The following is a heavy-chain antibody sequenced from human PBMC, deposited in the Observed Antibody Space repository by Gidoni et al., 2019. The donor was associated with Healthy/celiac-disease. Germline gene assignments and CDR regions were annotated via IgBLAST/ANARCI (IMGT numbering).Heavy chain of an antibody. V-gene: IGHV3-23*01. CDR2: ISGSGGST. J-gene: IGHJ4*02. CDR1: GFTFSSYA. CDR3: AKISGTSGIFDY. Sequence: EVQLLESGGGLVQPGWSLRLSCAASGFTFSSYAMSWFRQAPGKGLEWVSAISGSGGSTYYADSVKGRFTISRDNSKNTLYLQMNSLRAEDTAVYYCAKISGTSGIFDYWGQGTLVTVSS. D-gene: IGHD1-26*01.